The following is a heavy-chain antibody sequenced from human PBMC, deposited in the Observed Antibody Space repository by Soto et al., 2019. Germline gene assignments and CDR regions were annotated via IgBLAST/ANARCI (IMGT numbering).Heavy chain of an antibody. Sequence: PGGSLRLFCAASGFTFSTYAMSWVRQAPGKGLEWVSAISSSGGSTFYAGSVKGRFTISRDNSKNTLYLQMNSLRAEDTAVYYCAKEYYDFWTGYYPFDYWGQGTLVTVSS. CDR3: AKEYYDFWTGYYPFDY. J-gene: IGHJ4*02. CDR2: ISSSGGST. CDR1: GFTFSTYA. V-gene: IGHV3-23*01. D-gene: IGHD3-3*01.